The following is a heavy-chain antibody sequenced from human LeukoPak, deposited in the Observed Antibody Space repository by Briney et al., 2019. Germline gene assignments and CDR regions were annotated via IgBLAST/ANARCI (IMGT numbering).Heavy chain of an antibody. D-gene: IGHD3-22*01. CDR1: GGTFSSYA. CDR2: IIPIVDIA. J-gene: IGHJ6*02. CDR3: PRWSYYYDSSGPKTISTYCYYGMDV. Sequence: VQVTCKASGGTFSSYAFSWVGQAPGRGREGMGRIIPIVDIANYARKFQGRVTITAAKSPSTAYMELSSLRSEDTAVYYCPRWSYYYDSSGPKTISTYCYYGMDVWGQGTTVTVSS. V-gene: IGHV1-69*10.